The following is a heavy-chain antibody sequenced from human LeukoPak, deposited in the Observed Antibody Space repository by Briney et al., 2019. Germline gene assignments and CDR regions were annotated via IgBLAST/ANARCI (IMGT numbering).Heavy chain of an antibody. Sequence: SETLSLTCAVYGGSFSGYYWSWIRQPPGKGQEWIGEINHSGSTNYNPSLKSRVTISVDTSKNQFSLKLSSVTAADTAVYYCARGNGVVVPAARGYYYYMDVWGKGTTVTVSS. CDR1: GGSFSGYY. CDR3: ARGNGVVVPAARGYYYYMDV. J-gene: IGHJ6*03. D-gene: IGHD2-2*01. CDR2: INHSGST. V-gene: IGHV4-34*01.